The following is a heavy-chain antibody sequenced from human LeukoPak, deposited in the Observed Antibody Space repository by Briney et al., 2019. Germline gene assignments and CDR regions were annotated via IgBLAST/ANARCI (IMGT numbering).Heavy chain of an antibody. CDR3: ARDQGVQSPFDP. J-gene: IGHJ5*02. CDR1: GYTFTSYY. V-gene: IGHV1-2*02. CDR2: INPNSGGT. Sequence: GASVKVSCKASGYTFTSYYMHWVRQAPGQGLEWMGWINPNSGGTNYAQKFQGRVTMTRDTSISTAYMELSRLRSDDTAVYYCARDQGVQSPFDPWGQGTLVTVSS. D-gene: IGHD3-16*01.